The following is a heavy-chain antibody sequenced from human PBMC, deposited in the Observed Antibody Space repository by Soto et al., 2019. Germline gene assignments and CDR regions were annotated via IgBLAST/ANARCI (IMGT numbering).Heavy chain of an antibody. J-gene: IGHJ6*03. V-gene: IGHV1-8*01. CDR2: MNPNSGNT. D-gene: IGHD3-3*01. CDR1: GYTFTSYD. CDR3: ARGRGSDYDFWSGYLNYYYYYYMDV. Sequence: ASVKVSCKASGYTFTSYDINRVRQATGQGLEWMGWMNPNSGNTGYAQKFQGRVTMTRNTSISTAYMELSSLRSEDTAVYYCARGRGSDYDFWSGYLNYYYYYYMDVWGKGTTVTVSS.